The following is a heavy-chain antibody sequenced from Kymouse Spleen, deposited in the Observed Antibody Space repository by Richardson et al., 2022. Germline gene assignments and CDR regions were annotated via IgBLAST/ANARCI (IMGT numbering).Heavy chain of an antibody. Sequence: QVQLQESGPGLVKPSGTLSLTCAVSGGSISSSNWWSWVRQPPGKGLEWIGEIYHSGSTNYNPSLKSRVTISVDKSKNQFSLKLSSVTAADTAVYYCARRGGYCSSTSCCNWFDPWGQGTLVTVSS. V-gene: IGHV4-4*02. CDR1: GGSISSSNW. D-gene: IGHD2-2*02. J-gene: IGHJ5*02. CDR3: ARRGGYCSSTSCCNWFDP. CDR2: IYHSGST.